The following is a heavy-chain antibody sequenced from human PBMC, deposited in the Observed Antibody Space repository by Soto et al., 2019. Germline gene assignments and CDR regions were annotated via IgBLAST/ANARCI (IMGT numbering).Heavy chain of an antibody. Sequence: QVHLVQSGAEVKKPGASVKVSCKASGYTFTSYGITWVRQAPGQGLEWMGWISAHNGNTDYAQKLQGRVIVTRDTSPSTACMELRSLVSDYSAVYYCARGRYGDYWGQGALVSVSS. D-gene: IGHD1-1*01. V-gene: IGHV1-18*01. CDR2: ISAHNGNT. CDR1: GYTFTSYG. J-gene: IGHJ4*02. CDR3: ARGRYGDY.